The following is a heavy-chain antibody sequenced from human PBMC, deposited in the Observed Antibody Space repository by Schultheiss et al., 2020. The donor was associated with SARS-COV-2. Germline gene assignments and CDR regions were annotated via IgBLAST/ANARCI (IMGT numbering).Heavy chain of an antibody. D-gene: IGHD1/OR15-1a*01. CDR3: ARRTTNYGETYYFDY. CDR1: GGSISSYY. Sequence: SETLSLTCTVSGGSISSYYWSWIRQPPGKGLEWIGYIYYSGSTYYNPSLKSRVTMSVDTSKNQFSLKLSSVTAADTAVYYCARRTTNYGETYYFDYWGQGTLVTVSS. V-gene: IGHV4-59*12. J-gene: IGHJ4*02. CDR2: IYYSGST.